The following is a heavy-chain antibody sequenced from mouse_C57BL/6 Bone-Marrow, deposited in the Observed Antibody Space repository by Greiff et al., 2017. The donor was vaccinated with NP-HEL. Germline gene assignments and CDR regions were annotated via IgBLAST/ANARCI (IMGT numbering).Heavy chain of an antibody. D-gene: IGHD1-1*02. CDR1: GFTFSSYG. J-gene: IGHJ4*01. V-gene: IGHV5-6*01. CDR2: ISSGGSYT. CDR3: ARPLYGRGSYYAMDY. Sequence: EVKLVESGGDLVKPGGSLKLSCAASGFTFSSYGMSWVRQTPDKRLEWVATISSGGSYTYYPDSVKGRFTISRDNAKNTLYLQMSSLNSEDTAMFYCARPLYGRGSYYAMDYWGQGTSVTVSS.